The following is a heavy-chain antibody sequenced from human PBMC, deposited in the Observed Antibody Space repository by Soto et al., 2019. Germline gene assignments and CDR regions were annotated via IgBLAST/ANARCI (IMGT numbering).Heavy chain of an antibody. J-gene: IGHJ3*02. D-gene: IGHD3-16*01. CDR2: IYHSGST. CDR1: GGSISSGGYS. V-gene: IGHV4-30-2*01. Sequence: SETLSLTCAVSGGSISSGGYSWSGIRQPPGKGLEWIGYIYHSGSTYYNPSLKSRVTISVDRSKNQFSLKLSSVTAADTAVYYCARVLGGPRRFDAFDIWGQGTMVS. CDR3: ARVLGGPRRFDAFDI.